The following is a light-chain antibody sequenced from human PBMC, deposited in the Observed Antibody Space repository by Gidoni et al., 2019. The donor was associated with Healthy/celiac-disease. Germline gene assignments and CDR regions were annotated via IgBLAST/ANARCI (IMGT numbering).Light chain of an antibody. CDR2: GAS. Sequence: EIVMTQSPATLSVSPRERATLSCRASQSVSSNLAWYQQKPGQAPRLLIYGASTRATGIPARFSGSGSGTEFTLTINSLQSEDFAVYYCQQYNNWPPLFTFGPGTKVDIK. CDR3: QQYNNWPPLFT. V-gene: IGKV3-15*01. J-gene: IGKJ3*01. CDR1: QSVSSN.